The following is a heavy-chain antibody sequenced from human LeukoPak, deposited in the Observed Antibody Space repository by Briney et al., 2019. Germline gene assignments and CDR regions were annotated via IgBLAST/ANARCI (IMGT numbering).Heavy chain of an antibody. V-gene: IGHV3-9*03. D-gene: IGHD2-2*01. Sequence: GGSLRLSCAASGFTFDDYAMHWVRQAPGKGLEWVSGISWNSGSIGYADSVKGRFTISRDNAKNSLYLQMNSLRAEDMALYYCAKDKGPEVPAAMGELAFDIWGQGTMVTVSS. J-gene: IGHJ3*02. CDR3: AKDKGPEVPAAMGELAFDI. CDR2: ISWNSGSI. CDR1: GFTFDDYA.